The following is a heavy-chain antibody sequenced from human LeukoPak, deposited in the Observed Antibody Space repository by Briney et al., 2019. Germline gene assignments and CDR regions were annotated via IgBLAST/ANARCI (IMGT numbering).Heavy chain of an antibody. CDR3: ARENGYDFWSGYYVDY. D-gene: IGHD3-3*01. CDR2: IKQDGSEK. Sequence: GRSLRLSCAASGFTFSSYWMSWVRQAPGKGLEWVANIKQDGSEKYYVDSVKGRFTIPRDNAKNSLYLQMNSLRAEDTAVYYCARENGYDFWSGYYVDYWGQGTPVTVSS. CDR1: GFTFSSYW. J-gene: IGHJ4*02. V-gene: IGHV3-7*03.